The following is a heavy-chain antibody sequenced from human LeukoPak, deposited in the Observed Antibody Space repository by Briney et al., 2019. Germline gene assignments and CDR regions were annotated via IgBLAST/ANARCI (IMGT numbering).Heavy chain of an antibody. CDR1: GGSMYSYY. J-gene: IGHJ4*02. CDR3: ARLPLDCSSTSCYLVGAYFDY. CDR2: IYYSGST. Sequence: SETLSLTCTVSGGSMYSYYWSWIRQPPGKGLEWIGYIYYSGSTNYNPSLKSRVTISVDTSKDQFSLKLSSVTAADTAVYYCARLPLDCSSTSCYLVGAYFDYWGQGTLVTVSS. V-gene: IGHV4-59*08. D-gene: IGHD2-2*01.